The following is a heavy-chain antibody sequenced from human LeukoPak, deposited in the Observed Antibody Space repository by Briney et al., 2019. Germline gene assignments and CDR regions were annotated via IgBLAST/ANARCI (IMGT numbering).Heavy chain of an antibody. J-gene: IGHJ6*03. V-gene: IGHV3-30*02. CDR1: GFTFSSYG. Sequence: LPGGSLRLSCAASGFTFSSYGMHWVRQAPGKGLEWVAFIRYDGSNKYYADSVKGRFTISRDNSKNTLYLQMNSLRAEDTAVYYCAKDERLDYYYYYMDVWGKGTTVTISS. D-gene: IGHD6-25*01. CDR2: IRYDGSNK. CDR3: AKDERLDYYYYYMDV.